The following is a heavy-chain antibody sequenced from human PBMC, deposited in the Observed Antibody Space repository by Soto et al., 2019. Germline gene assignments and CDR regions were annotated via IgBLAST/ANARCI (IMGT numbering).Heavy chain of an antibody. Sequence: GGSLRLSCAASGFTFSSYGMHWVRQAPGKGLEWVAVISYDGSNKYYADSVKGRFTISRDNSKNTLYLQMNSLRAEDTAVYYCAKDLGLGDQPDYWGQGTLVTVSS. CDR1: GFTFSSYG. V-gene: IGHV3-30*18. CDR3: AKDLGLGDQPDY. J-gene: IGHJ4*02. D-gene: IGHD3-16*01. CDR2: ISYDGSNK.